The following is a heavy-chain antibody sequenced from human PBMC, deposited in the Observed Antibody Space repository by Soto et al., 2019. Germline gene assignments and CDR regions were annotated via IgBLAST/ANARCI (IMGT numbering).Heavy chain of an antibody. CDR2: IDWDDDK. CDR1: GFSLSTSGMC. V-gene: IGHV2-70*11. D-gene: IGHD3-9*01. J-gene: IGHJ6*03. CDR3: ARTTRYDILTGPYYYYMDV. Sequence: SGPTLVKPTQTLTLTCTFSGFSLSTSGMCVSWIRQPPGKALEWLARIDWDDDKYYSTSLKTRLTISKDTSKNQVVLTMTNMDPVDTATYYCARTTRYDILTGPYYYYMDVWGKGTTVTVSS.